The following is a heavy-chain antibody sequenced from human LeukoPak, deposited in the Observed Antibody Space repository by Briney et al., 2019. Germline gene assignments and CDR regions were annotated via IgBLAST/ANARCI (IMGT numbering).Heavy chain of an antibody. D-gene: IGHD1-26*01. CDR1: RFTFSSYS. CDR2: ISSSSTYI. Sequence: PGGSLRLSCAASRFTFSSYSMNWVRQAPGKGLEWVSSISSSSTYIYYADSVKGRFTISRDNAKNSLYLQMNTLRAEDTAVYYCARVGSRGSYNEDYWGQGTLVTVSS. J-gene: IGHJ4*02. V-gene: IGHV3-21*01. CDR3: ARVGSRGSYNEDY.